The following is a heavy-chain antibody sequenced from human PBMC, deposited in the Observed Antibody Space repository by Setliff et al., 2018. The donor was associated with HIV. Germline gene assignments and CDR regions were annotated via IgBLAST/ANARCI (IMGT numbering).Heavy chain of an antibody. CDR1: TDSLSSSSYY. J-gene: IGHJ4*02. CDR3: AAWGPRYSYAPYFFDS. Sequence: SETLSLTCTVSTDSLSSSSYYWAWLRQSPGKGLEWIGSMFYSGRTYHNPSLKSRVTISVDTSKNQFSLKLSSVTAADTAVYYCAAWGPRYSYAPYFFDSWGQGTLVTVSS. D-gene: IGHD5-18*01. CDR2: MFYSGRT. V-gene: IGHV4-39*07.